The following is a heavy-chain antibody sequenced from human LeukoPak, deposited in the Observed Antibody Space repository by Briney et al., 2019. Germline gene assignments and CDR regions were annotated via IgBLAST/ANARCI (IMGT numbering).Heavy chain of an antibody. CDR3: ATSSVWGGAFNI. Sequence: GGSLRLSCEASGFTFSSYWMHWVRQAPGKGLMWVSRCDSDGSGTTYVDSVKGRLTVSRDNAKSTLYLQMSSLRAEDTAVYYCATSSVWGGAFNIWGQGTMVTVSS. V-gene: IGHV3-74*01. J-gene: IGHJ3*02. CDR2: CDSDGSGT. CDR1: GFTFSSYW. D-gene: IGHD3-16*01.